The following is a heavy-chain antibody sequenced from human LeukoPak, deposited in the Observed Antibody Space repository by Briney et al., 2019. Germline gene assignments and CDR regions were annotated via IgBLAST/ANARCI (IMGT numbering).Heavy chain of an antibody. CDR3: TRVGYIDEGINY. CDR1: GFTFSNAW. D-gene: IGHD5-24*01. CDR2: IKQDGSKK. V-gene: IGHV3-7*04. Sequence: GGSLRLSCAASGFTFSNAWMNWVRQAPGKGLEWVANIKQDGSKKSYVDSVKGRFTISRDNAKNSLYLQMNSLRAEDTAIYYCTRVGYIDEGINYWGQGTLVTVSS. J-gene: IGHJ4*02.